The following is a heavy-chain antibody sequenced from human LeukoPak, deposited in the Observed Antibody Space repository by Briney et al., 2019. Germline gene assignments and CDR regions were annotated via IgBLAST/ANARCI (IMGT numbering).Heavy chain of an antibody. Sequence: SETLSLTCTVSGGSISSSSYYWGWIRQPPGKGLEWIGSIYYSGSTYYNPSLKSRVTISVDTSKNQFSLKLSSVTAADTAVYYCARDFGDYWGQGTLVTVSS. V-gene: IGHV4-39*07. CDR3: ARDFGDY. J-gene: IGHJ4*02. CDR1: GGSISSSSYY. D-gene: IGHD3-16*01. CDR2: IYYSGST.